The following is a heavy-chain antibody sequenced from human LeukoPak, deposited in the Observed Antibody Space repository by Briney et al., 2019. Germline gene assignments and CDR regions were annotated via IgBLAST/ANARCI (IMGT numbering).Heavy chain of an antibody. D-gene: IGHD1-26*01. J-gene: IGHJ4*02. V-gene: IGHV1-18*01. Sequence: ASVKVSCKASGYTFICYGITWVRQAPGQGLEWMGWISGYNGNTYSGQKVKGRVTMTTDTSTSTAYMELRSLRSDDTAVYYCARDWGSYSLDYWGQGTLVTVSS. CDR2: ISGYNGNT. CDR1: GYTFICYG. CDR3: ARDWGSYSLDY.